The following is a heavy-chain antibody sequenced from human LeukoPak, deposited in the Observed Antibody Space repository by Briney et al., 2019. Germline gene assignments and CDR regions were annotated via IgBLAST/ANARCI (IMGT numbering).Heavy chain of an antibody. Sequence: GGSLRLSCAASGFTFSSYWMSWVRQAPGKGLEWVANIKQDGSEKYYVDSVKGRFTISRDNAKNSLYLQMNSLRAEDTAVYYCARVGSNYGRYFQHWGQGTLVTVSS. CDR2: IKQDGSEK. CDR3: ARVGSNYGRYFQH. J-gene: IGHJ1*01. D-gene: IGHD4-11*01. V-gene: IGHV3-7*03. CDR1: GFTFSSYW.